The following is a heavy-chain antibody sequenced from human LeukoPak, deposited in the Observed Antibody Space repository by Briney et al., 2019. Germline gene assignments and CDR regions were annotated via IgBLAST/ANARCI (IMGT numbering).Heavy chain of an antibody. V-gene: IGHV3-11*01. CDR1: GFTSSDYY. CDR2: ISSSGGTT. CDR3: ARSNYYTVDV. Sequence: GGSLRLPCAASGFTSSDYYMTWIRQPPGKGPEWISYISSSGGTTTYVDSVKGRFTISRDNAKNSLYLQMNSLRADDTAVYYCARSNYYTVDVWGQGTAVTVSS. J-gene: IGHJ6*02.